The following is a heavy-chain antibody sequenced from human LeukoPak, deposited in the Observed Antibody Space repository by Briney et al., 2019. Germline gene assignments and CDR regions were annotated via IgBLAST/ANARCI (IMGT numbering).Heavy chain of an antibody. CDR2: IYYSGST. CDR3: ARGSEYLGIDY. J-gene: IGHJ4*02. Sequence: SETLSLTCTVSGGSISSYYWSWIRQPPGKGLEWIGYIYYSGSTNYNPSLKSRVAISVDTPKNQFSLKLSSVTAADTAVYYCARGSEYLGIDYWGQGTLVTVSS. D-gene: IGHD2-2*02. CDR1: GGSISSYY. V-gene: IGHV4-59*01.